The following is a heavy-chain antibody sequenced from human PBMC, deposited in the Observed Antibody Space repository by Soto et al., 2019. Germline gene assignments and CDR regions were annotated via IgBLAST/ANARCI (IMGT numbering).Heavy chain of an antibody. Sequence: ASVKVSCKASGYTFTSYGISWVRQAPGQGLEWMGWISAYSGNTNYAQKLQGRVTMTTDTSTSTAYMELRSLRSDDTAVYYCASLYSGSPSDAFDIWGQGTMVTVSS. CDR1: GYTFTSYG. J-gene: IGHJ3*02. CDR3: ASLYSGSPSDAFDI. V-gene: IGHV1-18*01. CDR2: ISAYSGNT. D-gene: IGHD1-26*01.